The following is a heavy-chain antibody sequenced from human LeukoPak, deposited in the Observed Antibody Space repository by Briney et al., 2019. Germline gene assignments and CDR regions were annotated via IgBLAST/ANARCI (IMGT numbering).Heavy chain of an antibody. CDR3: AKPTLPYCSGGSCYSGSFDY. CDR2: ISYDGSNK. D-gene: IGHD2-15*01. CDR1: GFTFSSYG. Sequence: PGGSLRLSCAASGFTFSSYGMHWVRQAPGKGLEWVAVISYDGSNKYYADSVKGRFTISRDNSKNTLYPQMNSRRAEDTAVYYCAKPTLPYCSGGSCYSGSFDYWGQGTLVTVSS. V-gene: IGHV3-30*18. J-gene: IGHJ4*02.